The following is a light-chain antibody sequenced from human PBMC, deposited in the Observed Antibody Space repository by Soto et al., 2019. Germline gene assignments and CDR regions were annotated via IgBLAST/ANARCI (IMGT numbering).Light chain of an antibody. Sequence: DIQMTQSPSTLSASVGGRVTITCRASQSISSWVAWYQQKPGKVPKLLIYDASSLESGVPSRFRGSGSGTEFTLTISSLQPDDFGSYYCQQYSSWTFGQGTKVDIK. J-gene: IGKJ1*01. V-gene: IGKV1-5*01. CDR3: QQYSSWT. CDR2: DAS. CDR1: QSISSW.